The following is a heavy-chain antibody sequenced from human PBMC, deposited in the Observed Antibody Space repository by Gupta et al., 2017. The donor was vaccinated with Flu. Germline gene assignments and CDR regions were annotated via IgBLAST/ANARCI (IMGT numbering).Heavy chain of an antibody. Sequence: QVQLVQSGAEVKKPGASVRVTCRASGYTFTNDDVNWVRQATGQGLEWMGWMSPSSGNTGFAQKCQGRGTMTRDTSMSTTYMELSSLRSEDTAVYYCARGPKWVKVVVAKYYYYGLDVWGQGTTVTVAS. CDR2: MSPSSGNT. CDR1: GYTFTNDD. D-gene: IGHD2-21*01. V-gene: IGHV1-8*01. CDR3: ARGPKWVKVVVAKYYYYGLDV. J-gene: IGHJ6*02.